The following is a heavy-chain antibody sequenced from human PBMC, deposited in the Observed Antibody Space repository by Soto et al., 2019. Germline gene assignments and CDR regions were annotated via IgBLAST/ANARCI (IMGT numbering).Heavy chain of an antibody. V-gene: IGHV3-33*01. D-gene: IGHD6-13*01. CDR2: IWYDGSNK. CDR1: GFTFSSYG. CDR3: ARDPVVGAAGPGHNWFDP. J-gene: IGHJ5*02. Sequence: PGGSLRLSCAASGFTFSSYGMHWVRQAPGKGLEWVAVIWYDGSNKYYADSVKGRFTISRDNSKNTLYLQMNSLRAEDTAVYYCARDPVVGAAGPGHNWFDPWGQGTLVTVS.